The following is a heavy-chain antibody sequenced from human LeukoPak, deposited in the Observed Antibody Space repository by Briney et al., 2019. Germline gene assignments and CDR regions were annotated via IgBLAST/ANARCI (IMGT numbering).Heavy chain of an antibody. D-gene: IGHD2-2*01. CDR1: GGSFSGYY. CDR3: ASCSTSCPS. CDR2: INHSGST. J-gene: IGHJ4*02. Sequence: SETLSLTCAVYGGSFSGYYWSWIRQPPGKGLEWTGEINHSGSTNYNPSLKSRVTISVDTSKNQFSLKLSSVTAADTAVYYCASCSTSCPSWGQGTLVTISS. V-gene: IGHV4-34*01.